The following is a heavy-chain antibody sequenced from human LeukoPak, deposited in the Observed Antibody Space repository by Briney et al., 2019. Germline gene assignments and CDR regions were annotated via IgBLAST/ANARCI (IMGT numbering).Heavy chain of an antibody. CDR2: ISTYNGNT. CDR1: GQTFSRYV. V-gene: IGHV1-18*01. CDR3: AREPRHTAMAPYYYYGMDV. Sequence: ASVHVSYQASGQTFSRYVIISMRPATGPRPEWMGWISTYNGNTNYAPKLQGRVTMTTDTSTSTAYMELRSLRSDSTAVYYCAREPRHTAMAPYYYYGMDVWGQGTTVTVSS. J-gene: IGHJ6*02. D-gene: IGHD5-18*01.